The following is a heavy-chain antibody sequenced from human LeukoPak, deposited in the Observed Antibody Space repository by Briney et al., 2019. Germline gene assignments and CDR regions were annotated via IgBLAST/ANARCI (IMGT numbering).Heavy chain of an antibody. CDR3: AREGGHSYGYSYYFDY. V-gene: IGHV3-53*01. CDR2: IYSGGST. J-gene: IGHJ4*02. D-gene: IGHD5-18*01. CDR1: GFTFSDYY. Sequence: GGSLRLSCAASGFTFSDYYMSWIRQAPGKGLEWVSVIYSGGSTYYADSVKGRFTISRDNSKNTLYLQMNSLRAEDTAVYYCAREGGHSYGYSYYFDYWGQGTLVTVSS.